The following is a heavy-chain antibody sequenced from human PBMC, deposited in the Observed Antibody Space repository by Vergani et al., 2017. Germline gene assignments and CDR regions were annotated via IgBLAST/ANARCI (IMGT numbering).Heavy chain of an antibody. Sequence: EVHLLESGGGLVQSGGSLRLSCAASGFTFSNSAVSWVRQAPGRGLAWVSSISGPGLSTYYADSVKGRFSISRDNSKNTLYLRMNSLRAEDTAVYYCARGGWELLELAYWGQGTLVTVSS. CDR3: ARGGWELLELAY. CDR2: ISGPGLST. V-gene: IGHV3-23*01. D-gene: IGHD1-26*01. CDR1: GFTFSNSA. J-gene: IGHJ4*02.